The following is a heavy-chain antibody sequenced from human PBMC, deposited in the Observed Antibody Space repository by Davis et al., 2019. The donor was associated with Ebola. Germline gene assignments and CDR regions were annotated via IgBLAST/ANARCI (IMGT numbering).Heavy chain of an antibody. D-gene: IGHD3-16*02. V-gene: IGHV1-69*04. CDR2: IIPILGIA. CDR3: ARNGDYIWGSYRHPYFDY. Sequence: AASVKVFCKASGGTFSSYAISWVRQAPGQGLEWMGRIIPILGIANYAQKFQGRVTITADKSTSTAYMELSSLRSEDTAVYYCARNGDYIWGSYRHPYFDYWGQGTLVTVSS. CDR1: GGTFSSYA. J-gene: IGHJ4*02.